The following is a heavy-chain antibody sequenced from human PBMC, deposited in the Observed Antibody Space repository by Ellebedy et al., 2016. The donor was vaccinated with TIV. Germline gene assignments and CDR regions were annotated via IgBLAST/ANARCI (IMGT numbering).Heavy chain of an antibody. CDR3: ARLAGATCQFAFDI. D-gene: IGHD2-15*01. CDR2: IGGSGGMM. CDR1: GFIFSSYY. Sequence: PGGSLRLSCVASGFIFSSYYMTWVRQAPGKGLVWISYIGGSGGMMDYADSVKGRFTISRDNAKNSLYLQMNSLRAEDTAVYFCARLAGATCQFAFDIWGQGTRVTVST. J-gene: IGHJ4*02. V-gene: IGHV3-48*03.